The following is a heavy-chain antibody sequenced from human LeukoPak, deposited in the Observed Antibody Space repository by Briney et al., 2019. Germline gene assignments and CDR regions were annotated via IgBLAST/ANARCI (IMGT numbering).Heavy chain of an antibody. J-gene: IGHJ4*02. CDR3: SAAPVAGT. D-gene: IGHD6-19*01. Sequence: GGSLRLSCAASAFTVRNAWMGWVRQGPGKGREWGGRIKSKTDGGTADYAAPVEGRFTISREDSKDTLYLQMSSLKTEDTAVYYCSAAPVAGTWGQRTLVTVSS. V-gene: IGHV3-15*01. CDR2: IKSKTDGGTA. CDR1: AFTVRNAW.